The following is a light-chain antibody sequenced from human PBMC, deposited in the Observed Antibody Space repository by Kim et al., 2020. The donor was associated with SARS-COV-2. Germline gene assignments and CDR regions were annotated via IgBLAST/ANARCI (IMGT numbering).Light chain of an antibody. Sequence: ATISCKSSQSLLSISSNKNYLAWYHQKPGQPPKLLIYWASTRESGVPDRFSGSGSGTDFTLTISSLQAEDVAVYYCQQYYSAPWTFGQGTKVDIK. J-gene: IGKJ1*01. CDR1: QSLLSISSNKNY. CDR3: QQYYSAPWT. V-gene: IGKV4-1*01. CDR2: WAS.